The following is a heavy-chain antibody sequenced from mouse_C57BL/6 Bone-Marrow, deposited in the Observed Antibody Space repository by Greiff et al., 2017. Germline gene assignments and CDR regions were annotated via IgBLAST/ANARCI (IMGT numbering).Heavy chain of an antibody. CDR1: GYTFTSYW. J-gene: IGHJ2*01. CDR2: IYPSDSET. V-gene: IGHV1-52*01. Sequence: QVQLQQPGAELVRPGSSVKLSCKASGYTFTSYWMHWVKQRPIQGLEWIGNIYPSDSETHYNQKFKDKATLTVDKSSSTAYMQLSSLTSEDSADYCCARDLGYYFDYWGQGTTLTVSS. CDR3: ARDLGYYFDY.